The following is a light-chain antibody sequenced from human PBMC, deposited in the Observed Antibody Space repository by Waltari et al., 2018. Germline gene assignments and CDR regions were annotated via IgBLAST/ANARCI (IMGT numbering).Light chain of an antibody. Sequence: ETVMTQSPATLSVSPGERATLSCRASQSVSSNLAWYQQKPGQAPRLLIYGASTRATGIPARFSGSGSGTEFTLTISSLQSGDFAVYYCQHYNNWPPLTFGGGTKVEIK. CDR1: QSVSSN. CDR2: GAS. CDR3: QHYNNWPPLT. J-gene: IGKJ4*01. V-gene: IGKV3-15*01.